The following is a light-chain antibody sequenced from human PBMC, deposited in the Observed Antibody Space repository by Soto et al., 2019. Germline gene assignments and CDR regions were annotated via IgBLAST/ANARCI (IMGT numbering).Light chain of an antibody. CDR2: DAF. CDR1: ETIRNL. Sequence: EMVMTQSPVTLSVSPGERATLSCRASETIRNLLAWYQQRPGQAPRLLIYDAFSRAPGIPARFSGGGSGTDFTLTISSLEPEDFGVYYCQQRHNWPITFGQGTRLEIK. CDR3: QQRHNWPIT. V-gene: IGKV3-11*01. J-gene: IGKJ5*01.